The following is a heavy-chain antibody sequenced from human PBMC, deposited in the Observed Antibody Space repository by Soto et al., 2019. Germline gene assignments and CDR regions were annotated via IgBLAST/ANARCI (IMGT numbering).Heavy chain of an antibody. V-gene: IGHV3-53*02. J-gene: IGHJ6*02. Sequence: ELQLVETGGGWIQTGGSLRLSCAASGFSISSNYIAWVRQPPGKGLEWVSTTFSGGNTEYAASVKGRCSISRDNHKNTLYLQMDNLRVEDTAVYYCARKPPSAIQGWAFGMDVWGQGTTVSVSS. CDR1: GFSISSNY. CDR2: TFSGGNT. CDR3: ARKPPSAIQGWAFGMDV. D-gene: IGHD2-21*01.